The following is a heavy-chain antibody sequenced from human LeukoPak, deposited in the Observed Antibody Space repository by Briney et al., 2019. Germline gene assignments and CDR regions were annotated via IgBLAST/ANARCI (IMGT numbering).Heavy chain of an antibody. V-gene: IGHV1-69*13. CDR1: GGTFSSYA. D-gene: IGHD6-13*01. CDR3: ASSAAAGPKVYCGMDV. J-gene: IGHJ6*02. CDR2: IIPIFGTA. Sequence: ASVKVSCKASGGTFSSYAISWVRQAPGQGLEWMGGIIPIFGTANYAQKFQGRVTITADESTSTAYMELSSLRSEDTAVYYCASSAAAGPKVYCGMDVWGQGTTVTVSS.